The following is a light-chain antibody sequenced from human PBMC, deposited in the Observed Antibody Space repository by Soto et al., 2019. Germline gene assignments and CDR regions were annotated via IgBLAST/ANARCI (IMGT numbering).Light chain of an antibody. Sequence: DIQMTQSPSTLSASVGDRVTITCRASQSLSSWLAWYQQKPGKAPNLLIYKASSLESGVPSRFSGSGSGTEFTHTISSLQPDDFATYYCQQYNSFPYTFGQGTKLEIK. V-gene: IGKV1-5*03. CDR1: QSLSSW. J-gene: IGKJ2*01. CDR2: KAS. CDR3: QQYNSFPYT.